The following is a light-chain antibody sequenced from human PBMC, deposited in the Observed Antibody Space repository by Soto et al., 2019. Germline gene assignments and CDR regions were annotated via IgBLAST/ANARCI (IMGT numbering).Light chain of an antibody. J-gene: IGLJ1*01. CDR3: AAWDDSLNGYV. CDR1: SSNIGSNT. V-gene: IGLV1-44*01. Sequence: QPVLTQPPSASGTPGQRVTISCSGSSSNIGSNTVNWYQQLPGTAPKLLLYSNNQPPSGVPDRFSGSKSGTSASLDISGLQSEDEADYYCAAWDDSLNGYVFGTGTKHTVL. CDR2: SNN.